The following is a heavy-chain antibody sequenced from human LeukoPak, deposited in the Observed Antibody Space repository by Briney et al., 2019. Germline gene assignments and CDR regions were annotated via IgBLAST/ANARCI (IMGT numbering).Heavy chain of an antibody. D-gene: IGHD4-17*01. CDR3: ARDHSLTYGARAPGMDV. J-gene: IGHJ6*02. Sequence: ASVKVSCKASGYTFTSYAMNWVRQAPGQGLEWMGWINTNTGNPTYAQGFTGRFVFSLDTSVSTAYLQISSLKAEDTAVYYCARDHSLTYGARAPGMDVWGQGTTVTVSS. V-gene: IGHV7-4-1*02. CDR2: INTNTGNP. CDR1: GYTFTSYA.